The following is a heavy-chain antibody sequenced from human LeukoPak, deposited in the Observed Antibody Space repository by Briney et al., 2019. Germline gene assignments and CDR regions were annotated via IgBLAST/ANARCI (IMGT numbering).Heavy chain of an antibody. V-gene: IGHV4-59*11. CDR2: IYYSGST. Sequence: SETLSLTCTVSGGSISSHYWSWIRQPPGKGLEWIGYIYYSGSTNYNPSLKSRVTISVDTSKNQFSLKLSSVTAADTAVYYCARLVAAADPNWFDPWGQGTLVTVSS. J-gene: IGHJ5*02. CDR1: GGSISSHY. D-gene: IGHD6-13*01. CDR3: ARLVAAADPNWFDP.